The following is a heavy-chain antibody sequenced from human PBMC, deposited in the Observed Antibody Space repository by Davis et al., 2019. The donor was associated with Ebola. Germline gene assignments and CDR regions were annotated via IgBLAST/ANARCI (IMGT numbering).Heavy chain of an antibody. CDR2: IYHSGST. D-gene: IGHD4-17*01. CDR1: GGSISSSNW. Sequence: MPSETLSLTCAVSGGSISSSNWWSWVRQPPGKGLEWIGEIYHSGSTNYNPSLKSRVTISVDTSKNQFSLKLSSVTAADTAVYYCARVITDYGAKYFDYWGRGTLVTVSS. V-gene: IGHV4-4*02. CDR3: ARVITDYGAKYFDY. J-gene: IGHJ4*02.